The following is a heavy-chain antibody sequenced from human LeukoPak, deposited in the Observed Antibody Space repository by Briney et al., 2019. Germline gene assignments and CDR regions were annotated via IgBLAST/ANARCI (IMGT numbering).Heavy chain of an antibody. J-gene: IGHJ5*02. CDR3: AREYYYDSSGYYAAYNWFDP. D-gene: IGHD3-22*01. V-gene: IGHV3-74*01. CDR1: GFTFSTYC. Sequence: PGGSLRLSCAASGFTFSTYCMHLVRQAPGKGLVWVSRINSDGSSTSYADSVKGRFTISRDNAKNTLYLQMNSLRAEDTAVYYCAREYYYDSSGYYAAYNWFDPWGQGTLVTVSS. CDR2: INSDGSST.